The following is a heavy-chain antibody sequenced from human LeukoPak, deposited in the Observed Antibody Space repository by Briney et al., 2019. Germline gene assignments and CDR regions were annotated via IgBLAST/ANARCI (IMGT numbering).Heavy chain of an antibody. CDR1: GYTFTGYY. J-gene: IGHJ4*02. V-gene: IGHV1-2*02. CDR2: INPNSGGT. CDR3: ARDRFLEWLFDY. D-gene: IGHD3-3*01. Sequence: GASVKVSCKASGYTFTGYYMHWVRQAPGQGLEWTGWINPNSGGTNYAQKFQGSVTMTRDTSISTAYMELSRLRSDDTAVYYCARDRFLEWLFDYWGQGTLVTVSS.